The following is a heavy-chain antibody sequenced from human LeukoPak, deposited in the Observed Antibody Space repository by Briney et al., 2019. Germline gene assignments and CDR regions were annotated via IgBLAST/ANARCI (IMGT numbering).Heavy chain of an antibody. CDR3: ARDKPADELWLVLFDF. CDR2: TYYRSKWYN. D-gene: IGHD6-19*01. J-gene: IGHJ4*02. Sequence: SQTLPLTCAISGDSVSSNSAAWNWIPPSPSRALEWLGRTYYRSKWYNDYAESVKSRITINPDTSKIQFSLQLSSVTPEGTAVYYCARDKPADELWLVLFDFWGRGTRVSVSS. CDR1: GDSVSSNSAA. V-gene: IGHV6-1*01.